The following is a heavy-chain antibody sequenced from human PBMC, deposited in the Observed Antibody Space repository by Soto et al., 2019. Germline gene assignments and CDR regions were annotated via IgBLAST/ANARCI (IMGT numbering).Heavy chain of an antibody. J-gene: IGHJ3*02. V-gene: IGHV1-69*01. CDR2: IIPIFGTA. CDR1: GGTFSSYA. CDR3: ARDLGLPYVLAEDRAFDI. Sequence: QVQLVQSGAEVKKPGSSVKVSCKASGGTFSSYAISWVRQAPGQGLEWMGGIIPIFGTANYAKKFQGRVTITADESTSTAYMELSSLRSEDTAVYYCARDLGLPYVLAEDRAFDIWGQGTMVTVSS. D-gene: IGHD2-15*01.